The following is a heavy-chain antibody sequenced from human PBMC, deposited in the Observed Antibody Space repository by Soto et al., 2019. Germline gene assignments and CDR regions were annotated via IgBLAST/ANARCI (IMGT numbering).Heavy chain of an antibody. V-gene: IGHV3-23*01. CDR2: ISGSGGST. D-gene: IGHD3-3*01. CDR1: GFTFSSYG. Sequence: GGSLRLSCAASGFTFSSYGMSWVREAPGTGLEWVSAISGSGGSTYYADSVKGRFTISRDNSKNTLYLQMNSLRAEDTALYYCAKTGPYYDLWSGYPNYYYGMNVWGPGPTLTL. CDR3: AKTGPYYDLWSGYPNYYYGMNV. J-gene: IGHJ6*02.